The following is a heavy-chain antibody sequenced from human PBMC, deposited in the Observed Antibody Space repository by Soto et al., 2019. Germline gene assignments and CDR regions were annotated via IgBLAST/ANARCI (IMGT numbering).Heavy chain of an antibody. CDR2: MNPNSGNT. CDR3: AGVSVSTIFGVVITNPNDY. CDR1: GYTFTSYD. Sequence: ASVKVSCKASGYTFTSYDINWVRQATGQGLEWMGWMNPNSGNTGYAQKFQGRVTMTRNTSISTAYMELSSLRSEDTAVYYCAGVSVSTIFGVVITNPNDYWGQGTLVTVSS. V-gene: IGHV1-8*01. D-gene: IGHD3-3*01. J-gene: IGHJ4*02.